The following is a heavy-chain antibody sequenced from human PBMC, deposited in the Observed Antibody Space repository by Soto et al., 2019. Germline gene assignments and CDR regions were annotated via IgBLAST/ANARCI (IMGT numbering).Heavy chain of an antibody. CDR1: GFTFSSYA. CDR3: ARDLSGSYPGFDY. Sequence: GESLKISCAASGFTFSSYAMHWVRQAPGKGLEWVAVISYDGSNKYYPNSVKGRSTISRDNSKNTLNLQMNSLRAEDTAVYYCARDLSGSYPGFDYWGQGTLVTVSS. V-gene: IGHV3-30-3*01. CDR2: ISYDGSNK. D-gene: IGHD1-26*01. J-gene: IGHJ4*02.